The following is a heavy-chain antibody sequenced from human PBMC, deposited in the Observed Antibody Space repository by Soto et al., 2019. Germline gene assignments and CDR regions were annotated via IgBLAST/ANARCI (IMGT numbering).Heavy chain of an antibody. D-gene: IGHD1-7*01. Sequence: GASVKVSCKASGYTFTGYYMHWVRQAPGQGLEWMGWINPNSGGTNYAQKFQGRVTITADKSTSTAYMELSSLRSEDTAVYYCAVWCYGNYPDLLDFWGQGTLVTVS. CDR1: GYTFTGYY. J-gene: IGHJ4*02. CDR2: INPNSGGT. CDR3: AVWCYGNYPDLLDF. V-gene: IGHV1-2*02.